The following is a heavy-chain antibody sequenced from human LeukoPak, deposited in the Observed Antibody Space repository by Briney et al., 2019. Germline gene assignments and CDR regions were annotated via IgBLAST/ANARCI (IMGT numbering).Heavy chain of an antibody. CDR2: IYTSGST. CDR3: AREPIFGDAFDI. Sequence: SETLSLTCTVSGGSISSYYWSWIRQPAGKELEWIGRIYTSGSTNYNPSLKSRVTMSVDTSKNQFSLKLSSVTAADTAVYYCAREPIFGDAFDIWGQGTMVTVSS. CDR1: GGSISSYY. D-gene: IGHD3-3*01. J-gene: IGHJ3*02. V-gene: IGHV4-4*07.